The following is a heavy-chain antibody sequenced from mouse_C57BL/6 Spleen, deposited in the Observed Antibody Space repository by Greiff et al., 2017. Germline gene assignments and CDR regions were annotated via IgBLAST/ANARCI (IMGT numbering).Heavy chain of an antibody. CDR3: ASRCRRAQASYAMDY. D-gene: IGHD3-2*02. V-gene: IGHV1-39*01. Sequence: VQLQQSGPELVKPGASVKISCKASVYSCTDYNMNWVKQRNGKILEWIGVINPNYGTTSYNQKFKGKATLTVDQSSSTAYMQLNSLTSEDSAVYYCASRCRRAQASYAMDYWGQGASVTVSS. CDR2: INPNYGTT. J-gene: IGHJ4*01. CDR1: VYSCTDYN.